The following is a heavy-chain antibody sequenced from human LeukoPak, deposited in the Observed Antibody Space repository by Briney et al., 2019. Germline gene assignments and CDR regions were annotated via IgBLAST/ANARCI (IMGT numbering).Heavy chain of an antibody. D-gene: IGHD3-10*01. CDR1: GFTVSSNY. CDR2: ISGSGGST. J-gene: IGHJ4*02. V-gene: IGHV3-23*01. Sequence: GGSLRLSCAASGFTVSSNYMSWVRQAPGKGLEWVSVISGSGGSTYYADSVKARCTISRDNSKDTLYLQMNSLRAEDTAVYCCAKEAYYYGSGSLSWGQGTLVTVSS. CDR3: AKEAYYYGSGSLS.